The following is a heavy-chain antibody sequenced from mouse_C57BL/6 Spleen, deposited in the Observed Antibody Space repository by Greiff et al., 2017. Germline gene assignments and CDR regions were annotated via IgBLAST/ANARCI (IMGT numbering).Heavy chain of an antibody. V-gene: IGHV1-26*01. CDR2: INPNNGGT. Sequence: EVQLQQSGPELVKPGASVKISCKASGYTFTDYYMNWVKQSHGKSLEWIGDINPNNGGTSYNQKFKGKATLTVDKSSSTAYMELRSLTSEDSAVYYCARSLLPRYFDYWGQGTTLTVSS. CDR3: ARSLLPRYFDY. D-gene: IGHD5-5*01. J-gene: IGHJ2*01. CDR1: GYTFTDYY.